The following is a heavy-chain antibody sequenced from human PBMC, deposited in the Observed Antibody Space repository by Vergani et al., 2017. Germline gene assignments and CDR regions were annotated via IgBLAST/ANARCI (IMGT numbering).Heavy chain of an antibody. J-gene: IGHJ5*02. CDR1: GASLRSSHYY. D-gene: IGHD6-19*01. CDR2: IYYSWST. Sequence: QLQLQESGPGLVKPSATLSLPCSVSGASLRSSHYYWGWIRQPPGTGLEWIASIYYSWSTYYNPSLKSRVTISVDTSKNQFSLKLSSVTAADTAVYFCARHSTVEWLVKLGWIDPWGQGILVTVSS. V-gene: IGHV4-39*01. CDR3: ARHSTVEWLVKLGWIDP.